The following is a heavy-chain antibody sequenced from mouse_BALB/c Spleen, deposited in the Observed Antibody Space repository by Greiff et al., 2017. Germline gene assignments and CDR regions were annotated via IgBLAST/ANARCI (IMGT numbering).Heavy chain of an antibody. D-gene: IGHD2-4*01. CDR2: IYPYNGGT. V-gene: IGHV1S29*02. CDR3: AMIYYDYDGFAY. J-gene: IGHJ3*01. Sequence: EVQRVESGPELVKPGASVKISCKASGYTFTDYNMHWVKQSHGKSLEWIGYIYPYNGGTGYNQKFKSKATLTVDNSSSTAYMELRSLTSEDSAVYYCAMIYYDYDGFAYWGQGTLVTVSA. CDR1: GYTFTDYN.